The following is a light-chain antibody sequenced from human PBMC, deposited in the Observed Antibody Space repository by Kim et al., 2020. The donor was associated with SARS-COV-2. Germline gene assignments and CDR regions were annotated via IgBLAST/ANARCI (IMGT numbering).Light chain of an antibody. V-gene: IGLV3-27*01. CDR1: VLKKKY. Sequence: SYELTQPSSVSVSPGQTARITCSGDVLKKKYARWFQQKPGQAPVLVIYKDSERPSGIPERFSGSRSGTTAALTISGAQVEDEADYYCYSAPDNYVVFGGGTKLTVL. CDR3: YSAPDNYVV. CDR2: KDS. J-gene: IGLJ2*01.